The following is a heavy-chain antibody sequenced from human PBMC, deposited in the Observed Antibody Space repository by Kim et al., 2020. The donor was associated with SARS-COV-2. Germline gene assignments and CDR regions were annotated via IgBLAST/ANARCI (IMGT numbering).Heavy chain of an antibody. CDR3: ARLDDPTYPFDY. Sequence: SETLSLTCTVSGGSISSYYWSWIRQPPGKGLEWIGYIYYSGSTNYNPSLKSRVTISVDTSKNQFSLKLSSVTAADTAVYYCARLDDPTYPFDYWGQGTLVTVSS. CDR2: IYYSGST. V-gene: IGHV4-59*13. CDR1: GGSISSYY. J-gene: IGHJ4*02. D-gene: IGHD1-26*01.